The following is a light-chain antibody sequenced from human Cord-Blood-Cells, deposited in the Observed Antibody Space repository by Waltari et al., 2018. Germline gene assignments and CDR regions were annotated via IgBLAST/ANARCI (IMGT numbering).Light chain of an antibody. J-gene: IGKJ4*01. Sequence: DIQMTQSPSSLSASVGDRVTITCRASQSISSYLNWYQQKPGKAPKLLIYAASSLQSGVPSRFSSSGSGTDFTLTISSLQPEDFATYYCQQSYRTLTFGGGTKVEIK. V-gene: IGKV1-39*01. CDR2: AAS. CDR1: QSISSY. CDR3: QQSYRTLT.